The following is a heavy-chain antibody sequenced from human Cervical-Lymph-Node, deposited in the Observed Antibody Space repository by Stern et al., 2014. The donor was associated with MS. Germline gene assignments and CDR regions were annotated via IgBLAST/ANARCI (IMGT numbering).Heavy chain of an antibody. V-gene: IGHV4-4*02. Sequence: QVQLQESGPGLVKPSGTLSLTCAVSGGSVSSTNWWSWVRQSPGKGLEWIGNIYHSGASNYRPSLRSRVSISLDNSKNHLSLHLTSVTAADTAVYYCARERQQYCNSEGCSYWCFDLWGRGTLVTVSS. CDR2: IYHSGAS. J-gene: IGHJ2*01. CDR1: GGSVSSTNW. D-gene: IGHD2/OR15-2a*01. CDR3: ARERQQYCNSEGCSYWCFDL.